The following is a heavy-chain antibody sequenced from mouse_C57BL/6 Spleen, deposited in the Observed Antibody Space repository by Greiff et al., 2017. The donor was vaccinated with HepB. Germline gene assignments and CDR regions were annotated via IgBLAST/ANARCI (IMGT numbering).Heavy chain of an antibody. CDR2: IDPENGAT. V-gene: IGHV14-4*01. Sequence: VQLQQSGAELVRPGASVKLSCTASGFNIQDDYMHWVKQRPEQGLEWIGWIDPENGATEYASKFQGKATITADTSSNTAYLQLSSLTSEDTAVYDCTKNYYGSSQPWFAYCGQGTLVTVSA. CDR3: TKNYYGSSQPWFAY. D-gene: IGHD1-1*01. J-gene: IGHJ3*01. CDR1: GFNIQDDY.